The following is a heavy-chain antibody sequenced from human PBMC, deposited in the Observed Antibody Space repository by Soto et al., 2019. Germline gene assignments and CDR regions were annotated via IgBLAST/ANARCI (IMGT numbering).Heavy chain of an antibody. CDR2: IGSKANSYTT. CDR3: TRVCSGGTCYFDP. J-gene: IGHJ5*02. V-gene: IGHV3-73*01. D-gene: IGHD2-15*01. CDR1: GFTFSGSS. Sequence: GGSLRLSCAASGFTFSGSSIHWVRQASGKGLEWVGRIGSKANSYTTTYSASVEGRFTISRDDSKNTAYLQMNNLKTEDTALYFCTRVCSGGTCYFDPWGQGTLVTVSS.